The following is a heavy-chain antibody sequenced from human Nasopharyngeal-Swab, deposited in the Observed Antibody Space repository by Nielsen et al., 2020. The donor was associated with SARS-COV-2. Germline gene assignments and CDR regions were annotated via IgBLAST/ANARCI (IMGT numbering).Heavy chain of an antibody. CDR1: GFTFSSYS. V-gene: IGHV3-33*08. CDR2: IWYDGSNK. J-gene: IGHJ4*02. CDR3: ARSDLYSSSWYAPFDY. D-gene: IGHD6-13*01. Sequence: GGSLRLSCAASGFTFSSYSMNWVRQAPGKGLEWVAVIWYDGSNKYYADSVKGRFTISRDNSKNTLYLQMNSLRAEDTAVYYCARSDLYSSSWYAPFDYWGQGTLVTVSS.